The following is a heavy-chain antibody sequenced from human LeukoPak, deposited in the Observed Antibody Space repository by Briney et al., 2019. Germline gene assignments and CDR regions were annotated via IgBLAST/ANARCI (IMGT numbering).Heavy chain of an antibody. D-gene: IGHD6-13*01. V-gene: IGHV4-59*01. Sequence: SESLSLTCTVSGDSISSYYWSWIRQPPGKGLEWIGYIYHSGSTNYNPSLKSRVTISADTSKDQFSLKLASVTAADTAVYYCATGYSSTWYYFDYWGQGTLVTVSS. CDR1: GDSISSYY. CDR2: IYHSGST. CDR3: ATGYSSTWYYFDY. J-gene: IGHJ4*02.